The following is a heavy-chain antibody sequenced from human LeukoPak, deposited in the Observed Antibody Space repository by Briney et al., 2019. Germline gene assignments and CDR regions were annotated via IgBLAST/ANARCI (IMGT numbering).Heavy chain of an antibody. J-gene: IGHJ4*02. CDR3: ARPLTLHGRDDY. D-gene: IGHD1-26*01. CDR2: IYPGESDN. CDR1: GYHFTSYW. Sequence: GGSLQISCKGSGYHFTSYWIGGVRQGPGKGLEGMGIIYPGESDNRYSPSFQGQVTISADKSISTAYLQWSSLKASDTAMYYCARPLTLHGRDDYWGQGTLVTVSS. V-gene: IGHV5-51*01.